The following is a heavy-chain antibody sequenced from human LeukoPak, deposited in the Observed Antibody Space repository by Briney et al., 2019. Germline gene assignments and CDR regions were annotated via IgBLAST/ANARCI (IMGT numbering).Heavy chain of an antibody. CDR1: GYTFTGYY. Sequence: ASVKVSCKASGYTFTGYYLHWVRQAPGQGLEWMGWIKPNSGGTSYAQKFQGRVTMTRDTSISTAYMELRALRSDDTAVYYCARYPPDRSSTDCRPGDWFDPWGQGTLVTVSS. CDR3: ARYPPDRSSTDCRPGDWFDP. V-gene: IGHV1-2*02. J-gene: IGHJ5*02. D-gene: IGHD2-2*01. CDR2: IKPNSGGT.